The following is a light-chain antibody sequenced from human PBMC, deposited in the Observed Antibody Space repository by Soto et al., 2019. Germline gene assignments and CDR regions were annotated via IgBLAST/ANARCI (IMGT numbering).Light chain of an antibody. J-gene: IGKJ5*01. CDR1: QSIDTY. V-gene: IGKV3-11*01. CDR3: KRRGRCPPIT. CDR2: DAS. Sequence: EIVLTQSPATLSLSPGERATLSCRASQSIDTYLGWYQQKPGQAPRLLIYDASNRATGIPTRFSGSGSGTDFTLTISSLGPENFGVYYCKRRGRCPPITFGKGTRLEIK.